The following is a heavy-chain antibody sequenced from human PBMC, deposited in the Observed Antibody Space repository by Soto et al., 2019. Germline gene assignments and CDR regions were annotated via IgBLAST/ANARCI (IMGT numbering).Heavy chain of an antibody. CDR1: GGSFSGYS. V-gene: IGHV4-34*01. D-gene: IGHD3-3*01. Sequence: PSETLSLTCGVNGGSFSGYSWNWIRQPPGKGLEWIGEINPSGGTKYSPSLNSRVSISVDSSKNQFSLKLTSVTSADTAVYYCARGSMIFGVVALSNWFDPWGQGALVTVSS. CDR2: INPSGGT. J-gene: IGHJ5*02. CDR3: ARGSMIFGVVALSNWFDP.